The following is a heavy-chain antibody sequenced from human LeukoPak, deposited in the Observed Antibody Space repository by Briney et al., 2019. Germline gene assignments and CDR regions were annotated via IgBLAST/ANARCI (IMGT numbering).Heavy chain of an antibody. CDR3: ARDRGGSYFAIDY. J-gene: IGHJ4*02. CDR2: ISSSSSTI. D-gene: IGHD1-26*01. Sequence: GGSLRLSCAASGFSLSSYSMNWVRQAPGKGLEWVSFISSSSSTIYYADSVKGRFTISRDNAKNSLYLQMNSLRAEDTAVYYCARDRGGSYFAIDYWGQGTLVTVSS. CDR1: GFSLSSYS. V-gene: IGHV3-48*04.